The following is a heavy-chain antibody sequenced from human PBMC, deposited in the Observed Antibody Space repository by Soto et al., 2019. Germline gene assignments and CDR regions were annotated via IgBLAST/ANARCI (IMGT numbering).Heavy chain of an antibody. CDR2: MNPNSGNT. CDR1: GYTFTSYA. Sequence: QVQLVQSGAEVKKPGASVKVSCKASGYTFTSYAINWVRQATGQGLEWMGWMNPNSGNTGYAQKVQGRVTMTRNTSISTAYTELSSLRSEDTAVYYCARGGRMVRGVIGFDPWGQGTLVTVSS. D-gene: IGHD3-10*01. V-gene: IGHV1-8*01. CDR3: ARGGRMVRGVIGFDP. J-gene: IGHJ5*02.